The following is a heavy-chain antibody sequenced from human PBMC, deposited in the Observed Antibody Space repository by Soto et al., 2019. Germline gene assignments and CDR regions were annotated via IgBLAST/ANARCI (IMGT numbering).Heavy chain of an antibody. V-gene: IGHV1-8*02. CDR1: GVTFSSYA. Sequence: GASVKVSCKASGVTFSSYAISWVRQAPGQGLEWMGGIIPIFGTGYAQKFQGRVTMTRNTSISTAYMELSSLRSEDTAVYYCARLAARPRNYWYFDLWGRGTLVTVSS. J-gene: IGHJ2*01. D-gene: IGHD6-6*01. CDR3: ARLAARPRNYWYFDL. CDR2: IIPIFGT.